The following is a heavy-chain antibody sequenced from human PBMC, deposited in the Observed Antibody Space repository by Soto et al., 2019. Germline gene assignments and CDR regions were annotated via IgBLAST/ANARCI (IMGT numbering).Heavy chain of an antibody. Sequence: GAPVKVSCKASGYTITSYLISWVRMATGKGLEWMGWISAYNGNTNYSQKFQGRVTITRDTSASTAYMELSSLRSEDTAVYYCARSDEGPTYYDFWSGRMDYYYGMDVWGQGTTVTVSS. V-gene: IGHV1-18*01. CDR1: GYTITSYL. J-gene: IGHJ6*02. CDR2: ISAYNGNT. D-gene: IGHD3-3*01. CDR3: ARSDEGPTYYDFWSGRMDYYYGMDV.